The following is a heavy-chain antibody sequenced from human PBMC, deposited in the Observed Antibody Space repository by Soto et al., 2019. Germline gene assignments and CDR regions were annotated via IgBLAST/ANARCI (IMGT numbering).Heavy chain of an antibody. J-gene: IGHJ6*02. D-gene: IGHD3-22*01. CDR3: ASDGSSGYEYGMDV. V-gene: IGHV1-2*02. CDR1: GYTFTGYY. CDR2: INPNSGGT. Sequence: APVKVSCKASGYTFTGYYMHWVRQAPGQGLEWMGWINPNSGGTNYAQKFQGRVTMTRDTSISTAYMELSRLRSDDTAVYYCASDGSSGYEYGMDVWGQGTTVTVSS.